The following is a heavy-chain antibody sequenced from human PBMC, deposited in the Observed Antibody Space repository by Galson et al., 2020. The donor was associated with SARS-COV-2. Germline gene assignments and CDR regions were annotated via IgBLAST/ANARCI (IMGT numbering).Heavy chain of an antibody. CDR3: ATGSPWGRDNWFDP. Sequence: ASVKVSCQVSGYTLNELSMPWVRQAPGTGLEWMGGFDPEDGETIYAQKFQGRVTMTEDTSTDTAYMELSSLRSEDTDVYYCATGSPWGRDNWFDPWCKGTLVTVSS. V-gene: IGHV1-24*01. CDR1: GYTLNELS. D-gene: IGHD7-27*01. CDR2: FDPEDGET. J-gene: IGHJ5*02.